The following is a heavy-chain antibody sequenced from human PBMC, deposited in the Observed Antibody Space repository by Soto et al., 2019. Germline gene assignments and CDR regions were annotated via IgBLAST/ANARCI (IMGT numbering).Heavy chain of an antibody. D-gene: IGHD6-19*01. Sequence: QLRLKERAQGLVKPSGPLSPTCAVSGGSIRGVNWWGWVRRPQGRGLEWFGEIYHSGSTNYNPSLKSRVTISLDKSKNQFSLKLSSVTAADTAIYYCAKHNSGGWFDPWGQGTLVTVSS. CDR3: AKHNSGGWFDP. CDR2: IYHSGST. J-gene: IGHJ5*02. V-gene: IGHV4-4*02. CDR1: GGSIRGVNW.